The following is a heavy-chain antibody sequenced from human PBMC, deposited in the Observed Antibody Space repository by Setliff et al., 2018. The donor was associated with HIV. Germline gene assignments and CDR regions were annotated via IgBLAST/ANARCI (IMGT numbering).Heavy chain of an antibody. CDR3: ARGNYDTSDYYTNFYYYYMDV. CDR1: DGSISNYY. J-gene: IGHJ6*03. CDR2: IYDSGST. V-gene: IGHV4-59*01. Sequence: SETLSLTCTVSDGSISNYYWSWIRQPPGKTLEWIGYIYDSGSTNYNPSLESRVTMSLDTSKNHFSLKLTSVTAADSAVYYCARGNYDTSDYYTNFYYYYMDVWGKGTAVTVSS. D-gene: IGHD3-22*01.